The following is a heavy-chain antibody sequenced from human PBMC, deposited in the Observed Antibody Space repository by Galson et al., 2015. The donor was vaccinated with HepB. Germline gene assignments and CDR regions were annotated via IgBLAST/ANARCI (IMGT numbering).Heavy chain of an antibody. V-gene: IGHV3-30*18. D-gene: IGHD6-19*01. J-gene: IGHJ4*02. CDR1: GFTFSSYG. CDR2: ISYDGSNK. CDR3: AKGWYSSGWYGGKDY. Sequence: SLRLSCAASGFTFSSYGMHWVRQAPGKGLEWVAVISYDGSNKYYADSVKGRFTISRDNSKNTLYLQMNSLRAEDTAVYYCAKGWYSSGWYGGKDYWGQGTLVTVSS.